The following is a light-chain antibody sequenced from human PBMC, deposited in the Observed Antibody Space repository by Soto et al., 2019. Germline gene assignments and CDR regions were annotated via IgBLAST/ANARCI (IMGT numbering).Light chain of an antibody. J-gene: IGKJ5*01. Sequence: EIVLTQSPGTLSLSPGERATLSCRASQSVSSSYLAWYQQRPGQAPRLLIYGASGRATGVPARFRGSGSGTEFTLTIGSLQSEDIATYYCQQYYNVPITCGQGHDWRL. CDR2: GAS. CDR3: QQYYNVPIT. V-gene: IGKV3-20*01. CDR1: QSVSSSY.